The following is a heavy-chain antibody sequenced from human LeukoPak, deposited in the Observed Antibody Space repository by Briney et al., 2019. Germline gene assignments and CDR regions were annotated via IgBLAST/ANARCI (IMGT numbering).Heavy chain of an antibody. J-gene: IGHJ3*02. CDR1: GGSISSSSYY. Sequence: SETLSLTCTVSGGSISSSSYYWGWIRQPPGKGLEWIGSIYYSGSTYYNPSLKSRVTISVDTSKNQFSLKLSSVTAADTAVYYCARRDIVLMVYATYPGAFDIWGQGTMVTVSS. CDR3: ARRDIVLMVYATYPGAFDI. CDR2: IYYSGST. D-gene: IGHD2-8*01. V-gene: IGHV4-39*01.